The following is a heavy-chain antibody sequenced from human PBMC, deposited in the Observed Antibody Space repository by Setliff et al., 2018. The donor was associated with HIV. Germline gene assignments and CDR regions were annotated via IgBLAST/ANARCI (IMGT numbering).Heavy chain of an antibody. CDR3: ARMSVSAAVYFDS. D-gene: IGHD6-25*01. Sequence: GASVKVSCKASGYTFTSYAIHWVRQAPGQSLEWMGWINAGYGNTKYSQKFQGRVTITRDASASTAYMELRSVTAADTAVFYCARMSVSAAVYFDSWGQGTLVTVSS. V-gene: IGHV1-3*01. CDR1: GYTFTSYA. J-gene: IGHJ4*02. CDR2: INAGYGNT.